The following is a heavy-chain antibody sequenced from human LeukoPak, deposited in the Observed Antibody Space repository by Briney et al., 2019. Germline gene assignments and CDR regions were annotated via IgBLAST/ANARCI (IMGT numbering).Heavy chain of an antibody. CDR3: ARQDTAMVRY. CDR2: IYPGDSDT. Sequence: GESLKISCKGSGYSFTNYWIGWVRQMPGKGLEWMGIIYPGDSDTRYSPSFQGQVTISADKSISAAYLQWSSLKASDTAIYYCARQDTAMVRYWGQGTLVTVSS. CDR1: GYSFTNYW. V-gene: IGHV5-51*01. J-gene: IGHJ4*02. D-gene: IGHD5-18*01.